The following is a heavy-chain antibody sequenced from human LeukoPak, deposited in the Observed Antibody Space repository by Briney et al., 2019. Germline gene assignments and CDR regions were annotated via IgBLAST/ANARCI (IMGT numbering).Heavy chain of an antibody. Sequence: ASVKVSCKASGYIFTSYYMHWVRQAPGQGLEWMGIINPSGGSTSYAQKFQGRVTMTRDTSTSTVYMELSSLRSEDTAVYYCAGGTTSFPYGMDVWGQGTTVTVSS. D-gene: IGHD1-1*01. CDR3: AGGTTSFPYGMDV. CDR1: GYIFTSYY. V-gene: IGHV1-46*01. J-gene: IGHJ6*02. CDR2: INPSGGST.